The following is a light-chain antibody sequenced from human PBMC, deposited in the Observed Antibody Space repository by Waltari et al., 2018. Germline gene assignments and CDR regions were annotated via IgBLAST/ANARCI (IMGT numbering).Light chain of an antibody. Sequence: QSVLTQPPSASGTPGQRVTISCSGSSSNIGSHYVYWYQQLPGTAPKPLIYRNNQRPSGGPDRFSGSKSGTSASLAISGLRSEDEADYYCAAWDDSLSGVVFGGGTKLTVL. CDR3: AAWDDSLSGVV. V-gene: IGLV1-47*01. CDR1: SSNIGSHY. CDR2: RNN. J-gene: IGLJ2*01.